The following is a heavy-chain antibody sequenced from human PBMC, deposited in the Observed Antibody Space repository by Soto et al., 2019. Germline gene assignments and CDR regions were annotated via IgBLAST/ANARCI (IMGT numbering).Heavy chain of an antibody. Sequence: GGSLRLSCTVSGFSVGSYGMSWVRQAPGKGLECVSSSGSGYSIFYADSVKGRFTISRDNSKNTLFLQMNSLRAEDTAVYYCAKGRGSSWSVVFFDYWGQGALVTVSS. CDR1: GFSVGSYG. CDR3: AKGRGSSWSVVFFDY. CDR2: SGSGYSI. V-gene: IGHV3-23*01. D-gene: IGHD6-13*01. J-gene: IGHJ4*02.